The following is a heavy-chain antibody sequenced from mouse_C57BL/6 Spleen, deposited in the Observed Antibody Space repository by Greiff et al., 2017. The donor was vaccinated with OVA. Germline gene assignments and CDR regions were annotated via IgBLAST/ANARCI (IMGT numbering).Heavy chain of an antibody. CDR3: TRGHGDGYSFAY. J-gene: IGHJ3*01. CDR1: GFTFSSYA. D-gene: IGHD2-3*01. V-gene: IGHV5-9-1*02. CDR2: ISSGGDYI. Sequence: EVHLVESGEGLVKPGGSLKLSCAASGFTFSSYAMSWVRQTPEKRLEWVAYISSGGDYIYYADTVKGRFTISRDNARNTLYLQMSSLKSEDTAMYYCTRGHGDGYSFAYWGQGTLVTVSA.